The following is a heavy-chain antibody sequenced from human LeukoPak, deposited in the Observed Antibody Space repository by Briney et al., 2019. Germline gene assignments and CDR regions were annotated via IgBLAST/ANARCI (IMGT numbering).Heavy chain of an antibody. CDR2: IYYSGST. Sequence: SETLSLTCTVSGGSISSSSYYWGWIRQPPGKGLEWIGSIYYSGSTYYNPSLKSRVTISVDTFKNQFSLKLSSVTAADTAVYYCARHPVDVLRYFDWFAGDAFDIWGQGTMVTVSS. J-gene: IGHJ3*02. V-gene: IGHV4-39*01. CDR3: ARHPVDVLRYFDWFAGDAFDI. D-gene: IGHD3-9*01. CDR1: GGSISSSSYY.